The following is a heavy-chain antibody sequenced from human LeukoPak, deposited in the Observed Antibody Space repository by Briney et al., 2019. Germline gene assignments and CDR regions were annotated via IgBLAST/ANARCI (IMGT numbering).Heavy chain of an antibody. D-gene: IGHD2-15*01. CDR2: ISTFYGNT. Sequence: ASVKVSCKASGYTFTNYGISWVRQAPGQGLEWMGWISTFYGNTNYAQMLQGRVTMTTDTSTRTAYMELTSLTSDDTAVYYCARVAAAGDFEYWGQGTLVTVSS. J-gene: IGHJ4*02. CDR1: GYTFTNYG. CDR3: ARVAAAGDFEY. V-gene: IGHV1-18*01.